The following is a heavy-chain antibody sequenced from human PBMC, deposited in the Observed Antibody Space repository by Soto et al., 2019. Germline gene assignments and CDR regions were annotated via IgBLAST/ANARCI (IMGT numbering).Heavy chain of an antibody. CDR3: ARWSDYGDFDY. D-gene: IGHD4-17*01. V-gene: IGHV4-30-4*01. CDR2: IYYSGST. CDR1: GGSISSGDYY. Sequence: SETLSLTCTVSGGSISSGDYYWSWIRQPPGKGLEWIGYIYYSGSTYYNPSLKSRVTISVDTSKNQFSLKLSSVTAADTAVYYCARWSDYGDFDYWGQGTLVTAPQ. J-gene: IGHJ4*02.